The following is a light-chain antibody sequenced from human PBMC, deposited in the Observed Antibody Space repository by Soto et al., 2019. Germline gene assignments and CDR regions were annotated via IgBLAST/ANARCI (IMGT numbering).Light chain of an antibody. CDR2: QAS. Sequence: DIQMTQSPSTLSASVGDRVTITCRASQSISSWLAWYQQKPGKAPKILIYQASSLDSGVPSRCSCSGSGTEFTLTISSLQPYDFATYDCQQYNSYSWTFGQGTKVEIK. CDR3: QQYNSYSWT. CDR1: QSISSW. V-gene: IGKV1-5*03. J-gene: IGKJ1*01.